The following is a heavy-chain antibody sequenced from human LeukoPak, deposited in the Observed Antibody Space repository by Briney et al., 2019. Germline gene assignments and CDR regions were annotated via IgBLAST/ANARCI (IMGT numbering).Heavy chain of an antibody. CDR2: IYHSGST. J-gene: IGHJ5*02. Sequence: SETLSLTCAVSGYSISSGYYWGWIRQPPGKGLEWIGSIYHSGSTYYNPSLKSRVTISVDTSKNQFSLKLSPVTAADTAVYYCARDSPLSSTKDNWFDPWGQGTLVTVSS. D-gene: IGHD2-2*01. V-gene: IGHV4-38-2*02. CDR1: GYSISSGYY. CDR3: ARDSPLSSTKDNWFDP.